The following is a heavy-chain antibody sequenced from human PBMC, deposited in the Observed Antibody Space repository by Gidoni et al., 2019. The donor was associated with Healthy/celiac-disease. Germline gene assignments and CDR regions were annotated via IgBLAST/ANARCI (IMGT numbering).Heavy chain of an antibody. CDR2: IIPIFGTA. J-gene: IGHJ6*02. V-gene: IGHV1-69*01. CDR3: ARTPGDDFHLYYGMDV. D-gene: IGHD3-3*01. CDR1: GGTFSSHA. Sequence: QVQLVQSGAEVKKPGSSVKVSCKASGGTFSSHAISWVRQAPGQGLEWMGGIIPIFGTANYAQKFQGRVTITADESTSTAYMELSSLRSEDTAVYYCARTPGDDFHLYYGMDVWGQGTTVTVSS.